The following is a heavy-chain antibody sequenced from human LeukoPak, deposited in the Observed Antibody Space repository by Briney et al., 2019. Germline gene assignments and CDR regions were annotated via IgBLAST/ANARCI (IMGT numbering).Heavy chain of an antibody. Sequence: PGGSLRLSCAASGFTFDDYGMSWVRQAPGKGLEWVSGINWNGGSTGYADSVKGRFTISRDNAKNSLYLQMNSLRVEDTALYYCAGGGGSCYNPGGQGTLVTVSS. D-gene: IGHD2-15*01. CDR1: GFTFDDYG. V-gene: IGHV3-20*04. CDR2: INWNGGST. J-gene: IGHJ4*02. CDR3: AGGGGSCYNP.